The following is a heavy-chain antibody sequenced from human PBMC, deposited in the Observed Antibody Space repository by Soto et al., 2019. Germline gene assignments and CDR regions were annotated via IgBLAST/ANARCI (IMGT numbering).Heavy chain of an antibody. Sequence: GGSLRLSCAASGFTFSSYAMSWVRQAPGKGLEWVSAISGSGGSTYYADSVKGRFTISRDNSKNTLYLQMNSLRAEDKAVYYCAKDFNKAAGRKDTPRFTEYFQHWGQGTLVTVSS. D-gene: IGHD6-13*01. CDR3: AKDFNKAAGRKDTPRFTEYFQH. J-gene: IGHJ1*01. CDR1: GFTFSSYA. CDR2: ISGSGGST. V-gene: IGHV3-23*01.